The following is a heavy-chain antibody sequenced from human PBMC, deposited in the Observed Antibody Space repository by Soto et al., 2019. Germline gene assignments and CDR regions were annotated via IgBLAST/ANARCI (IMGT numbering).Heavy chain of an antibody. CDR3: ARGPRRPIAVAGKDDVYYFDY. J-gene: IGHJ4*02. CDR1: GGSFSGYY. Sequence: SETLSLTCAVYGGSFSGYYWSWIRQPPGKGLEWIGEINHSGSTNYNPSLKSRVTISVDTSKNQFSLKLSSVTAADTAVYYCARGPRRPIAVAGKDDVYYFDYWGQGTLVTVSS. CDR2: INHSGST. V-gene: IGHV4-34*01. D-gene: IGHD6-19*01.